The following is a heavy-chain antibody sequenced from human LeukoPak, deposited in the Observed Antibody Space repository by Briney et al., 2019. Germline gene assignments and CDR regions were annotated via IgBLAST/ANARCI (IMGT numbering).Heavy chain of an antibody. D-gene: IGHD1-26*01. CDR3: ASRRGGATTWFDP. CDR2: IYYSGST. J-gene: IGHJ5*02. V-gene: IGHV4-39*01. Sequence: PSETLSLTCTVSGGSISSSSYYWGWIRQPPGKGLEWIGSIYYSGSTYYNPSLKSRVTISVDTSKNQFSLKLSSVTAADTAVYYCASRRGGATTWFDPWGQGTLVTVSS. CDR1: GGSISSSSYY.